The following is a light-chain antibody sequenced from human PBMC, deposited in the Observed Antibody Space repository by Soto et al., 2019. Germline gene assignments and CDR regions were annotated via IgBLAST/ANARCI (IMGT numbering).Light chain of an antibody. CDR3: QQYSTYPWT. J-gene: IGKJ1*01. CDR1: QSISSW. Sequence: DNQMTQSPSTLSASVGDRVTITCRASQSISSWLAWYQQKPGKAPKVLIFDASSLESGVPSRFSGSGSATEFTLTISSLQPDDFATYYCQQYSTYPWTFGQGTKVEIK. CDR2: DAS. V-gene: IGKV1-5*01.